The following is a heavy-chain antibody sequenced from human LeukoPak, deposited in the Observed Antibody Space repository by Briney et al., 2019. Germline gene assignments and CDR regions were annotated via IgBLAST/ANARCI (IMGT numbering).Heavy chain of an antibody. V-gene: IGHV4-39*07. CDR3: ARDLGSSSWYKYYFDY. D-gene: IGHD6-13*01. CDR1: GGSLSSSSYY. J-gene: IGHJ4*02. Sequence: SETLSLTCTDSGGSLSSSSYYWGWIRQPPGKGLEWIGSIYYSGSTYYNPSLKSRVTISVDTSKNQFSLKLSSVTAADTAVYYCARDLGSSSWYKYYFDYWGQGTLVTVSS. CDR2: IYYSGST.